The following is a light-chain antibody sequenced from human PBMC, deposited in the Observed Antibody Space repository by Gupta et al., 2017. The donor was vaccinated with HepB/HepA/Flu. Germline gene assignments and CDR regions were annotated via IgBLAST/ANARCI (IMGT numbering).Light chain of an antibody. J-gene: IGKJ2*01. CDR1: QSISSY. Sequence: DIQMTQSPSSLSASVGDRVTITCRASQSISSYLNWYQQKPGKAPKLLIYGASRLESGVPSRFSGSDSGTDFTLTIIKLLPEDFATYYCQLIENTRRTFGEGTKLAIK. V-gene: IGKV1-39*01. CDR3: QLIENTRRT. CDR2: GAS.